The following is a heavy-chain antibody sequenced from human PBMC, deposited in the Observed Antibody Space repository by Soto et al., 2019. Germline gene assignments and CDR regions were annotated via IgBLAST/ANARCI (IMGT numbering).Heavy chain of an antibody. CDR1: GGSFSGYY. V-gene: IGHV4-34*01. CDR3: ARCHRSSSWYGYWFDP. J-gene: IGHJ5*02. CDR2: INHSGST. Sequence: KPSETLSLTCAVYGGSFSGYYWSWIRQPPGKGLEWIGEINHSGSTNYNPSLKSRVTISVDTSKNRFSLKLSSVTAADTAVYYCARCHRSSSWYGYWFDPWGQGTLVTVSS. D-gene: IGHD6-13*01.